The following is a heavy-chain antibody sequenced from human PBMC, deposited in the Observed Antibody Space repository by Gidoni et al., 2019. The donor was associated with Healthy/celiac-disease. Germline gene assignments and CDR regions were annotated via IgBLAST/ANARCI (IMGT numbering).Heavy chain of an antibody. CDR1: GFTFDDYA. Sequence: EVQLVESGGGLVQTGRSLRLSCAASGFTFDDYAMHWVRQAPGKGLEWVSGISWNSGSIGYADSVKGRFTISRDNAKNSLYLQMNSLRAEDTALYYCAKDRGRQLVNWFDPWGQGTLVTVSS. CDR3: AKDRGRQLVNWFDP. CDR2: ISWNSGSI. V-gene: IGHV3-9*01. J-gene: IGHJ5*02. D-gene: IGHD6-13*01.